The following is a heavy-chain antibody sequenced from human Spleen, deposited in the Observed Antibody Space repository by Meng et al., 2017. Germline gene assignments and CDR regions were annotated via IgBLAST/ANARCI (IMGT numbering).Heavy chain of an antibody. D-gene: IGHD4-17*01. CDR1: GYTFTNYG. CDR3: ARDDDFGNYFDL. J-gene: IGHJ4*02. CDR2: ISAYVVNT. V-gene: IGHV1-18*01. Sequence: QVQLVQSGTEVKKPGASVQVSCKASGYTFTNYGVSWLRQAPGQGLEWMGWISAYVVNTNFAQKFQGRVTMTTDTSTSTTYMELRSLTSDDTAVYYCARDDDFGNYFDLWGQGTLVTVSS.